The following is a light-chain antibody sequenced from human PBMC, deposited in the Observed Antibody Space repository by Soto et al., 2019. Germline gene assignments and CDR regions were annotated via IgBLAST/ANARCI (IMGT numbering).Light chain of an antibody. CDR2: QVS. Sequence: DVVMTQSPLSLSVTLGQPASISCRSSQGLVYSDGNTSLNWFHQRPAQSPRRLINQVSNRDSGVPDRFSGSGSGTDYTLTISRVEAEDVGIYYCVQGTHWPWTFGQGTKVEIK. CDR1: QGLVYSDGNTS. CDR3: VQGTHWPWT. J-gene: IGKJ1*01. V-gene: IGKV2-30*01.